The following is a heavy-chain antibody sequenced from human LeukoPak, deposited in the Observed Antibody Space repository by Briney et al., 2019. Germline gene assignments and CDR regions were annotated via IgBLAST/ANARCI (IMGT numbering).Heavy chain of an antibody. CDR1: GFIFSSYT. Sequence: GGSLRLSCAASGFIFSSYTMSWVRQAPGKGLEWVSTISGSGSSTYYADSVKGRFTISRDNSKTTLYPQMKSLRADGTAVYYCARTRSYYGSGSSMYYFDYWGQGTLVTVSS. CDR3: ARTRSYYGSGSSMYYFDY. J-gene: IGHJ4*02. V-gene: IGHV3-23*01. CDR2: ISGSGSST. D-gene: IGHD3-10*01.